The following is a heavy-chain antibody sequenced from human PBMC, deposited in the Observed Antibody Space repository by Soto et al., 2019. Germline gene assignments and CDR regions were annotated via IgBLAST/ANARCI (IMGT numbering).Heavy chain of an antibody. CDR3: ARADYYDSSGFYYDC. J-gene: IGHJ5*01. CDR2: INPSGGST. D-gene: IGHD3-22*01. Sequence: GASVKGSCKASGYSFTNHYIHWVRQAPGQGLEWMGIINPSGGSTNYLQKFQGRITMTRDTSTSTVYMELSSLRSEDTAVYFCARADYYDSSGFYYDCWG. CDR1: GYSFTNHY. V-gene: IGHV1-46*01.